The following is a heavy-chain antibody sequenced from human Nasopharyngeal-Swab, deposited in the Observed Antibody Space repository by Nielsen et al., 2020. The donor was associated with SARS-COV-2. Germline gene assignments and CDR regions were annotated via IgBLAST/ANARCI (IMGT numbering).Heavy chain of an antibody. CDR3: ARGGVVRGEPDAFDI. CDR1: GGTFSSYA. J-gene: IGHJ3*02. V-gene: IGHV1-69*13. D-gene: IGHD3-10*01. Sequence: SVKVSCKASGGTFSSYAISWVRQAPGQGLEWMGGIIPIFGTANYAQKFQGRVTITADESTSTAYMELSRLRSDDTAVYYCARGGVVRGEPDAFDIWGQGTMVTVSS. CDR2: IIPIFGTA.